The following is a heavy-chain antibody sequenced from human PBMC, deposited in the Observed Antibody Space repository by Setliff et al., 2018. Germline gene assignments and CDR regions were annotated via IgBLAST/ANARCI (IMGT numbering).Heavy chain of an antibody. D-gene: IGHD3-3*01. CDR2: IYYSGST. J-gene: IGHJ6*02. CDR1: GGSISSSSYY. CDR3: ARVRVVYYYYGMDV. V-gene: IGHV4-39*07. Sequence: SSETLSLTCTVSGGSISSSSYYWGWIRQPPGKGLEWIGSIYYSGSTNYNPSLKSRATISVDTSKNQFSLKLSSVTAADTAVYYCARVRVVYYYYGMDVWGQGTTVTVSS.